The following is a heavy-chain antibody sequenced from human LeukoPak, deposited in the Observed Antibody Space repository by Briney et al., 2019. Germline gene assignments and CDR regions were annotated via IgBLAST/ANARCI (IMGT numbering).Heavy chain of an antibody. CDR3: ARRLTYDSRAYYCLDY. CDR2: IFPGDSDT. D-gene: IGHD3-22*01. V-gene: IGHV5-51*01. CDR1: GYSFTSYW. Sequence: GESLKISCKGSGYSFTSYWIGWVRQKPGKGLDWMGIIFPGDSDTRYSPSFQGQVTISADKSISTAYLQWSSLKASDTAMYYCARRLTYDSRAYYCLDYWGQGTLVTVSS. J-gene: IGHJ4*02.